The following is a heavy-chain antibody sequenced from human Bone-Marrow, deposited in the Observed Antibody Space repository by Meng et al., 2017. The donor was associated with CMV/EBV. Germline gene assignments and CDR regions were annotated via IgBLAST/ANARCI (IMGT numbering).Heavy chain of an antibody. V-gene: IGHV1-2*02. D-gene: IGHD2-2*01. CDR1: GYTFTGYY. Sequence: ASVKVSCKASGYTFTGYYMHWVRPAPGQGLEWMGWINPNSGGTNYAQKFQGRVTMTRDTSISTAYMELRRLRSDDTAVYDCAGDWRPGSSSRVYGMDVWGQGTTVTVSS. J-gene: IGHJ6*02. CDR2: INPNSGGT. CDR3: AGDWRPGSSSRVYGMDV.